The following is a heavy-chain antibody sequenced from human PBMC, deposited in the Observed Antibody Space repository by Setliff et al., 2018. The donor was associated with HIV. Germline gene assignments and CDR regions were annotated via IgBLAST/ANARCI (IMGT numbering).Heavy chain of an antibody. CDR1: GFTFSGSA. V-gene: IGHV3-73*01. J-gene: IGHJ5*02. CDR2: IKTKPSNYAT. Sequence: GGSLRLSCSASGFTFSGSAIHWVRQASGKGLEWLGRIKTKPSNYATAYGASVRGRFTISRDDSQNTAYLQMNSLKIEDTAMYYCAASADGDCATTSCTNWFDPWGPGALVTVSS. CDR3: AASADGDCATTSCTNWFDP. D-gene: IGHD2-2*01.